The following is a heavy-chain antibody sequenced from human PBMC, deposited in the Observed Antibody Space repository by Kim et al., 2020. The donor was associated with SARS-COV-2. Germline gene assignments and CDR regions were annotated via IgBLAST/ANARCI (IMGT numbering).Heavy chain of an antibody. CDR1: GFTFSTHA. CDR2: ISRSGRTI. Sequence: GGSLRLSCLASGFTFSTHAMYWVRQAPGKGLEYVSSISRSGRTIDYADSMKGRSTISRDNSKNMLYLQVSSLRPEDTAVYYCVKEVMPTSGTNYFDYWGQGALVTVSS. CDR3: VKEVMPTSGTNYFDY. J-gene: IGHJ4*02. V-gene: IGHV3-64D*09. D-gene: IGHD2-8*01.